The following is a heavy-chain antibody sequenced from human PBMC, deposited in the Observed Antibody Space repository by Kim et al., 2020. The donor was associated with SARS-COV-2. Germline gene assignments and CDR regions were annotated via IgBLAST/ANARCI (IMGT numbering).Heavy chain of an antibody. CDR3: TTEEYSSSWGRYYYYGMDV. CDR2: IKSKTDGGTT. CDR1: GFTFSNAW. V-gene: IGHV3-15*01. J-gene: IGHJ6*02. D-gene: IGHD6-6*01. Sequence: GGSLRLSCAASGFTFSNAWMSWVRQAPGKGLEWVGRIKSKTDGGTTDYAAPVKGRFTISRDDSKNTLYLQMNSLKTEDTAVYYCTTEEYSSSWGRYYYYGMDVWGQGTTVTVSS.